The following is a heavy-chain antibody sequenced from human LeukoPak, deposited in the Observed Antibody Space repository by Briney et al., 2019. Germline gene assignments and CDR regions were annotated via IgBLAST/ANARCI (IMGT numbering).Heavy chain of an antibody. D-gene: IGHD1-26*01. Sequence: PSETLSLTCAVYGGSFSGYYWSWIRQPPGKGLEWIAYINYSGSTNYNPSLKSRVTISIDTSKNQFSLKVSSVTAADTAVYYCARVVGPTLNWFDPWGQGTLVTVSS. V-gene: IGHV4-59*01. CDR3: ARVVGPTLNWFDP. CDR1: GGSFSGYY. CDR2: INYSGST. J-gene: IGHJ5*02.